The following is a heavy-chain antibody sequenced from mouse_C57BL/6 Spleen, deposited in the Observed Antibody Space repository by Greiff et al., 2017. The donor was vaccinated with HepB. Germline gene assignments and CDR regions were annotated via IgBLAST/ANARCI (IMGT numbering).Heavy chain of an antibody. D-gene: IGHD2-4*01. CDR1: GYTFTSYW. Sequence: QVQLQQPGAELVKPGASVKLSCKASGYTFTSYWMHWVKQRPGQVLEWIGMIHPNSGSTNYNEKFKSKATLTVDKSSSTAYMQLRSLTSEDSAVYYCARGGLRGAWFAYWGQGTLVTVSA. V-gene: IGHV1-64*01. CDR3: ARGGLRGAWFAY. CDR2: IHPNSGST. J-gene: IGHJ3*01.